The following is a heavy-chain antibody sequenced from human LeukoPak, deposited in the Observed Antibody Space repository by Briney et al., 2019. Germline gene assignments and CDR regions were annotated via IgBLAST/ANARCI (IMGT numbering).Heavy chain of an antibody. CDR2: IKQDGSEK. J-gene: IGHJ4*02. CDR1: GFTFSSYW. D-gene: IGHD6-19*01. CDR3: ASGYSSGWYVIDY. V-gene: IGHV3-7*01. Sequence: PGGSLRLSCAPSGFTFSSYWMSWVRQAPGKGLEWVANIKQDGSEKDYVDSVKGRFTISRDNAKNSLYLQMNSLRAEDTAVYYCASGYSSGWYVIDYWGQGTLVTVSS.